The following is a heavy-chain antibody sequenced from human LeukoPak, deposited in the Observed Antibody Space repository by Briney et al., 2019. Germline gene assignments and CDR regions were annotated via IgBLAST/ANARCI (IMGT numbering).Heavy chain of an antibody. CDR1: GFTFSTHW. D-gene: IGHD3-10*01. J-gene: IGHJ4*02. Sequence: PGGSLRLSCAASGFTFSTHWMSWVRQAPGKGLEWVANIKEDGSEKDYVDSVKGRFTASRDNAKNSLYLQMNTLRAEDTAKYYCARLYYYNSGRSYPSIYFNYWGQGTLVTVSS. CDR3: ARLYYYNSGRSYPSIYFNY. V-gene: IGHV3-7*01. CDR2: IKEDGSEK.